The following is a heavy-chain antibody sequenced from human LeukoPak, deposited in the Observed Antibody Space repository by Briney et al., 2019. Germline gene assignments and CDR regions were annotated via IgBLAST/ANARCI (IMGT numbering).Heavy chain of an antibody. CDR1: GYTLTELS. J-gene: IGHJ4*02. V-gene: IGHV1-24*01. Sequence: GASVKVSCKVSGYTLTELSMHWVRQAPGKGLEWMGGFDPEDGETIYAQKFQGRVTMTEDTSTDTAYMELSSLRSEDTAVYYCAANTHSSGWYLFDYWGQGTLVTVPS. CDR3: AANTHSSGWYLFDY. CDR2: FDPEDGET. D-gene: IGHD6-19*01.